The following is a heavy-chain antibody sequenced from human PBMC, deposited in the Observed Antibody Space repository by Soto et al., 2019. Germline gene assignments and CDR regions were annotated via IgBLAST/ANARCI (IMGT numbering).Heavy chain of an antibody. CDR2: LNPNSDGT. CDR3: ARGIKGLPPSAFDL. V-gene: IGHV1-2*02. D-gene: IGHD5-12*01. CDR1: GYTFTGYY. Sequence: ASVKVSCKASGYTFTGYYMNWVRQAPGQGLEWMGWLNPNSDGTGYAQKFQGRVTMTRNTSFSTAYLELSGLRSDEAAVYYCARGIKGLPPSAFDLWGQGTMVTVSS. J-gene: IGHJ3*01.